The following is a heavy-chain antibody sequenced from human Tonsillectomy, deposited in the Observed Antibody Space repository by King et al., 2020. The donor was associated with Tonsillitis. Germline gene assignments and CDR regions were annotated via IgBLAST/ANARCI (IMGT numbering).Heavy chain of an antibody. J-gene: IGHJ5*02. Sequence: TLKESGPTLVKPTQTLTLTCTFSGFSLSTSGVGVGWIRQPPGKALEWLALIYWDDDKRYSPSLKSRLTITKDTSKNQVVLTMTNMDPVDTATYYCSPTXXFEYSXXSNWFDXWGQGTLVTVXS. V-gene: IGHV2-5*02. CDR3: SPTXXFEYSXXSNWFDX. CDR2: IYWDDDK. CDR1: GFSLSTSGVG. D-gene: IGHD6-6*01.